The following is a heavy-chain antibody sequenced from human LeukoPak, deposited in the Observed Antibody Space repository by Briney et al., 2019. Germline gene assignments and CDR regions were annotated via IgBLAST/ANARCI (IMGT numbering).Heavy chain of an antibody. CDR1: GASISSYY. CDR3: ARDLSGSLYFDY. V-gene: IGHV4-4*07. J-gene: IGHJ4*02. Sequence: SETLSLTCTVSGASISSYYYNWIRQTAGRGLEWIGRLYISGSTDYNPSLKSRVTISVDTSKNQFSLKLSSVTAAGTAVYFCARDLSGSLYFDYWGRGVLVTVSS. CDR2: LYISGST. D-gene: IGHD3-10*01.